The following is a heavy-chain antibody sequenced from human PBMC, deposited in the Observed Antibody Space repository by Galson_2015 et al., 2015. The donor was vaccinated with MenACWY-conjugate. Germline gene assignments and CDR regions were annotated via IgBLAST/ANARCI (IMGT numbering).Heavy chain of an antibody. V-gene: IGHV3-48*01. Sequence: SLRLSCAASGFTFSSSSMNWVRQAPGKGLAWVSYISSGSGSIYYADSVKGRFTISRDNDKNSLYLQMNSLRAEDTAVYYCARDPSFTGFDYWGQGTLVTVSS. CDR2: ISSGSGSI. J-gene: IGHJ4*02. CDR3: ARDPSFTGFDY. CDR1: GFTFSSSS. D-gene: IGHD1-14*01.